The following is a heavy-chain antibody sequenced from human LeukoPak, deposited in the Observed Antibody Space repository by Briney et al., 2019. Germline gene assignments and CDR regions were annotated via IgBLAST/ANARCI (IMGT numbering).Heavy chain of an antibody. CDR1: GGTFSSYA. V-gene: IGHV1-69*05. J-gene: IGHJ6*03. D-gene: IGHD3-9*01. CDR3: ARVNRGPYFDWLGPDYYYYMDV. Sequence: GASVKVSXKASGGTFSSYAISWVRQAPGQGLEWMGGIIPIFGTANYAQKFQGRVTITTDESTSTAYMELSSLRSEDTAVYYCARVNRGPYFDWLGPDYYYYMDVWGKGTTVTVSS. CDR2: IIPIFGTA.